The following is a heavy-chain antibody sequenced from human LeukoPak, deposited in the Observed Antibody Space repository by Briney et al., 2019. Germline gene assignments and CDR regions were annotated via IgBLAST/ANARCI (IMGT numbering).Heavy chain of an antibody. D-gene: IGHD4-17*01. V-gene: IGHV3-30*18. CDR1: GFTFSSYG. J-gene: IGHJ6*02. CDR2: ISYDGSNK. CDR3: AKDGDYDLDYYYYYGMDV. Sequence: PGGSLRLSCAASGFTFSSYGMHWVRQAPGKGLEWVAVISYDGSNKYYADSVKGRFTISRDNSKNTLYLQMNSLRAEDTAVYYCAKDGDYDLDYYYYYGMDVWGQGTTVTVSS.